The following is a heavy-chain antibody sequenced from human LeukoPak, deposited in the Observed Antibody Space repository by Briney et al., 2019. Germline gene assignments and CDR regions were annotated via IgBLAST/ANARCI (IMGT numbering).Heavy chain of an antibody. D-gene: IGHD2-2*01. CDR2: IHPNSGGT. CDR1: GYTFTAYY. J-gene: IGHJ4*02. V-gene: IGHV1-2*06. CDR3: ARDGPAVMVDFDY. Sequence: ASVKVSCKASGYTFTAYYLYWVRQAPGQGLEWIGRIHPNSGGTNSAQKFKGRVTMTRDTSISTAYMELSRLTSDDTAVYYCARDGPAVMVDFDYWGQGTLVTVSS.